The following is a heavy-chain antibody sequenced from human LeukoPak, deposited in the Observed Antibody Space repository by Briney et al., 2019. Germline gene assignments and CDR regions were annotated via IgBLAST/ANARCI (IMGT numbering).Heavy chain of an antibody. CDR1: GGSFSGYY. V-gene: IGHV4-34*01. J-gene: IGHJ6*02. CDR2: IYHSGSS. Sequence: SETLSLTCAVYGGSFSGYYWSWIRQPPGKGLEWIGNIYHSGSSHYNPSLKSRVTISVDGSKNQFSLKLSSVTAADTAVYYCARGPYYGMDVWGQGTTVTVSS. CDR3: ARGPYYGMDV.